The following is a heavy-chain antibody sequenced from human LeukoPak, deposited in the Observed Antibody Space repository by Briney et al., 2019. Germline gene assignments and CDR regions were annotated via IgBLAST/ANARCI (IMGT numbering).Heavy chain of an antibody. CDR3: ARDLNREDFDY. Sequence: PGKSLRLSCAASGFSFSSYDMHWVRQVPGKGLEWVAIIWFDGSAEYYGDSVKGRFTISRDNSKNILYLQMNSLRVEDTAVYYCARDLNREDFDYWGQGTLVAVSS. D-gene: IGHD1-14*01. V-gene: IGHV3-33*01. CDR1: GFSFSSYD. CDR2: IWFDGSAE. J-gene: IGHJ4*02.